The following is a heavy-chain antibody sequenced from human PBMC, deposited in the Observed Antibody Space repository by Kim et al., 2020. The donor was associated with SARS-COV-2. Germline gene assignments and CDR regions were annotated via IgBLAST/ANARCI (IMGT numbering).Heavy chain of an antibody. D-gene: IGHD4-17*01. J-gene: IGHJ4*02. Sequence: GSLRLSCEASGFTFSGFSMSWVRQAPGGGLEWVANTNQDGNEKHYVDSVKGRFTISRDNTKNSLYLQMNSLRAEDTAGYYCARGQYGDYVWGQGTLVTV. CDR1: GFTFSGFS. V-gene: IGHV3-7*01. CDR3: ARGQYGDYV. CDR2: TNQDGNEK.